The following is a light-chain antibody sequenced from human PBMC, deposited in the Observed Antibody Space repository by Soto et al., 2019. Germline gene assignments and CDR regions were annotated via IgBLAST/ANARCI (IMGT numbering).Light chain of an antibody. CDR3: SSYTNKDTLL. V-gene: IGLV2-14*03. Sequence: QSALTQPASVSGSPGQSITISCTGTSSDVGGYDHVSWYQQHPGKAPKLIIYDDTVRPSGISRRFSGSKSDNTASLAVSGLQPEDEADYYCSSYTNKDTLLFGGGTKVTVL. CDR2: DDT. J-gene: IGLJ3*02. CDR1: SSDVGGYDH.